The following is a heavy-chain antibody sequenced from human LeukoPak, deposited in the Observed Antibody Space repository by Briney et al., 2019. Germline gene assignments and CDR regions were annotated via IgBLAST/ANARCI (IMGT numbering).Heavy chain of an antibody. CDR3: ARWSLHSSGWYFDS. Sequence: PSEPLSLTCIVSGDSINSFYWSWIRRPTGKGREWIGYISYSGSTNYNPSLKSRVTIAVDTSKNQFSLRLDSVTAADTAVYYCARWSLHSSGWYFDSWGQGTLVTVSS. CDR2: ISYSGST. J-gene: IGHJ4*02. D-gene: IGHD3-22*01. CDR1: GDSINSFY. V-gene: IGHV4-59*01.